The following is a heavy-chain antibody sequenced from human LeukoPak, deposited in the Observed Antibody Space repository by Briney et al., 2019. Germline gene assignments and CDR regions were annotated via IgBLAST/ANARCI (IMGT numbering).Heavy chain of an antibody. CDR2: IRRDGSET. CDR1: GFTFSNYW. V-gene: IGHV3-7*03. CDR3: AKDGDMITSGGYYFDY. D-gene: IGHD3-16*01. J-gene: IGHJ4*02. Sequence: GGSLRLSCAASGFTFSNYWMTWVRRAPGKGLEWVANIRRDGSETHYADSVKGRFTISRDNAKNSLYLQMNSLRAEDMASYYCAKDGDMITSGGYYFDYWGQGTLVTVSS.